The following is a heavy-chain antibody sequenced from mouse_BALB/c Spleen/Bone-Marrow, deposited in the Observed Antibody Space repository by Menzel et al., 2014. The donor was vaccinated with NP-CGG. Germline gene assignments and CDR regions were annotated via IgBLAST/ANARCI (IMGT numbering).Heavy chain of an antibody. CDR1: GYTFXSYW. J-gene: IGHJ2*01. CDR2: ILPGSGST. CDR3: ARLDGYFDY. D-gene: IGHD2-3*01. V-gene: IGHV1-9*01. Sequence: QVQLKQSGAELMKPGASVKISCKATGYTFXSYWIEWVKQRPGHGPEWIGEILPGSGSTNYNEKFKGKATFTADTSSNTAYMQLSSLTSEDSAVYYCARLDGYFDYWGQGTTLTVSS.